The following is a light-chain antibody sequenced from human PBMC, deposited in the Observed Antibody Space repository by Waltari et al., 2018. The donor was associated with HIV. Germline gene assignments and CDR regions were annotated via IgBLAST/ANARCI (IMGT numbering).Light chain of an antibody. Sequence: EVVLTQSPGTLSLFPGERATLSCRASQSVSRNFLAWYQQKPGQAPRLLIHGASSRATGIPDRFSGSGAGTDFSLTISRLEPEDFAVFYCQQCSISPWTFGQGTRVEIK. CDR2: GAS. V-gene: IGKV3-20*01. J-gene: IGKJ1*01. CDR3: QQCSISPWT. CDR1: QSVSRNF.